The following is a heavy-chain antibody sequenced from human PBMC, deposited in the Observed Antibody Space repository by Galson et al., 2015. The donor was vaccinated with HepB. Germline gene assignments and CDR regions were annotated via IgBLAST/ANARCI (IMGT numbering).Heavy chain of an antibody. J-gene: IGHJ2*01. CDR1: GGTFSSYA. D-gene: IGHD4-17*01. V-gene: IGHV1-69*13. CDR3: ARDHGDNYWYFDL. Sequence: SVKVSCKASGGTFSSYAISWVRQAPGQGLEWMGGVIPIFGTANYAQKFQGRVTITADESTSTAYMELSSLRSEDTAVYYCARDHGDNYWYFDLWGRGTLVTVSS. CDR2: VIPIFGTA.